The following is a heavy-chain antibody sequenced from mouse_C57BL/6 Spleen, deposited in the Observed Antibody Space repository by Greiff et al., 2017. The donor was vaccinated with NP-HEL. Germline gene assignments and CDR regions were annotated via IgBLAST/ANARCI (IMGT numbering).Heavy chain of an antibody. V-gene: IGHV1-4*01. CDR3: ARCDYDDFYYFDY. CDR1: GYTFTSYT. J-gene: IGHJ2*01. D-gene: IGHD2-4*01. Sequence: VQLQQSGAELARPGASVKMSCKASGYTFTSYTMHWVKQRPGQGLEWIGYINPSSGYTKYNQKFKDKATLTADKSSSTAYMQLSSLTSEDSAVYYCARCDYDDFYYFDYWGQGTTLTVSS. CDR2: INPSSGYT.